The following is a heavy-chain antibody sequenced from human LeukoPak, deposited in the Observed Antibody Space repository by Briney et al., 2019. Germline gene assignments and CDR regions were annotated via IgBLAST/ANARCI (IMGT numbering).Heavy chain of an antibody. V-gene: IGHV3-73*01. CDR3: TRLCYDILTGYHNWFDP. D-gene: IGHD3-9*01. CDR2: IRSKANSYAT. Sequence: GGSLRLSCAASGFTFSGSAMHWVRQASGKGLEWVGRIRSKANSYATAYAASVKGRFTISRDDSKNTAYLQMNSLKTEDTAVYYCTRLCYDILTGYHNWFDPWGQGTLVTVSS. J-gene: IGHJ5*02. CDR1: GFTFSGSA.